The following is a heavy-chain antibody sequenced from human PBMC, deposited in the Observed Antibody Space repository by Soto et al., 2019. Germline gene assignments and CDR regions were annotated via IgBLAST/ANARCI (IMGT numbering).Heavy chain of an antibody. CDR3: ARSIAARRTVDY. J-gene: IGHJ4*01. CDR2: VNPNSGGT. D-gene: IGHD6-6*01. CDR1: GYTFTAYY. V-gene: IGHV1-2*02. Sequence: ASVKVSCKASGYTFTAYYMHWVRQAPGQGLEWMGWVNPNSGGTNYAQKFQGRVTMTRDTSITTAYMEPSRLRPDDTAVYYCARSIAARRTVDYWGQGTLVTVSS.